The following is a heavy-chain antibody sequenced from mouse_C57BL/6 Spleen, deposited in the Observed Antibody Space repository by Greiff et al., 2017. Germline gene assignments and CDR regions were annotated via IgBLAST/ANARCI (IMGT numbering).Heavy chain of an antibody. V-gene: IGHV1-53*01. CDR1: GYTFTSYW. CDR2: INPSNGGT. Sequence: QVQLQQPGTELVKPGASVKLSCKASGYTFTSYWMHWVKQRPGQGLEWIGNINPSNGGTNYNEKFKSKATLTVDKSASTAYMQLSSLTSEDSAVYYCARSRYSNYDWFAYWGQGTLVTVSA. CDR3: ARSRYSNYDWFAY. D-gene: IGHD2-5*01. J-gene: IGHJ3*01.